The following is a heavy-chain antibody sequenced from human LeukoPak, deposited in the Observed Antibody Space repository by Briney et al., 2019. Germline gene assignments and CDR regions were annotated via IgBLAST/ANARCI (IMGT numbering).Heavy chain of an antibody. J-gene: IGHJ3*02. Sequence: ASVKVSCKASGYTFTGYYMHWVRRAPGQGLEWMGWINPNSGGTNYAQKFQGWVTMTRDTSISTAYMELRRLRSDDTAVYYCARTYYYDSSGANDAFDIWGQGTMVTVSS. V-gene: IGHV1-2*04. CDR2: INPNSGGT. CDR3: ARTYYYDSSGANDAFDI. D-gene: IGHD3-22*01. CDR1: GYTFTGYY.